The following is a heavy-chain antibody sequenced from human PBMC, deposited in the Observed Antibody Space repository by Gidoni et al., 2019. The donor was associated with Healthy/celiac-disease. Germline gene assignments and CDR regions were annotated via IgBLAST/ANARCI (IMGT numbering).Heavy chain of an antibody. CDR3: AKDIGDGYNSGGMDV. Sequence: EVQLVESGGGLVQPGRSLRLSCAASGFTFDDYAMHWVRQAPGKGLEWVSGISWNSGSIGYADSVKGRFTISRDNAKNSLYLQMNSLRAEDTALYYCAKDIGDGYNSGGMDVWGQGTTVTVSS. V-gene: IGHV3-9*01. CDR2: ISWNSGSI. D-gene: IGHD5-12*01. J-gene: IGHJ6*02. CDR1: GFTFDDYA.